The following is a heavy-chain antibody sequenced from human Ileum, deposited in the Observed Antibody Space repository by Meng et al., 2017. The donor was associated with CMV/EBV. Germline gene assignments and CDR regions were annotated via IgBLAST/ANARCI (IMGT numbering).Heavy chain of an antibody. V-gene: IGHV3-11*04. CDR1: TFSDYY. CDR3: ARDRRHYGDSSGYGSLDY. Sequence: TFSDYYMSWIRQAPGKGLEWVSYISASATTIYYADSVKGRFTISRDNAKNSLYLQMNSLRAEDTAVYYCARDRRHYGDSSGYGSLDYWGQGTLVTVS. CDR2: ISASATTI. J-gene: IGHJ4*02. D-gene: IGHD3-22*01.